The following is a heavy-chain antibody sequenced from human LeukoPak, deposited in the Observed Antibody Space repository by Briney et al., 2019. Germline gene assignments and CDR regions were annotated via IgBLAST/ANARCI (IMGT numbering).Heavy chain of an antibody. J-gene: IGHJ5*02. CDR2: IYYSGST. CDR3: ASESSGWYPGLYWFDP. V-gene: IGHV4-39*07. Sequence: PSETLSLTCTVSGGSISSSSYYWGWIRQPPGKGLEWIGSIYYSGSTYYNPSLKSRVTISVDTSKNQFSLKLSSVTAADTAVYYCASESSGWYPGLYWFDPWGQGTLVTVSS. CDR1: GGSISSSSYY. D-gene: IGHD6-19*01.